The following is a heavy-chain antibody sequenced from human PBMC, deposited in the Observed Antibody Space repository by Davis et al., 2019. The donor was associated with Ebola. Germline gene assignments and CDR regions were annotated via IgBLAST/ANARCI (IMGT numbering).Heavy chain of an antibody. Sequence: GGSLRLSCAASGFTFSSYGMHWVRQAPGKGLEWVAVIWYDGSNKYYADSVKGRFTISRDNSKNTLYLQMNSLRAEDTAVYYCAIANRGPVADTGDYWGQGTLVTVSS. V-gene: IGHV3-33*01. D-gene: IGHD6-19*01. J-gene: IGHJ4*02. CDR1: GFTFSSYG. CDR2: IWYDGSNK. CDR3: AIANRGPVADTGDY.